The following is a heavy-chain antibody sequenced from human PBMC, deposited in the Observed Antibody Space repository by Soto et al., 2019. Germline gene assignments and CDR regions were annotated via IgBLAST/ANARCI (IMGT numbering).Heavy chain of an antibody. D-gene: IGHD6-19*01. J-gene: IGHJ4*02. CDR3: AKDKTLSGWYAFDY. V-gene: IGHV3-9*01. CDR1: GFTFDDYA. Sequence: EVQLVESGGGLVQPGRSLRLSCAASGFTFDDYAMHWVRQAPGKGLECVSGISWNSGRIGYADSVKGRFTISRDNAKNSLYLQMNSLRAEDTALYYCAKDKTLSGWYAFDYWGQGTLVTVSS. CDR2: ISWNSGRI.